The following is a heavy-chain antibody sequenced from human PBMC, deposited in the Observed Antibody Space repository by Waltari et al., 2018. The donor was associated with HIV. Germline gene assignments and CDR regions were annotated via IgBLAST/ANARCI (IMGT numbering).Heavy chain of an antibody. Sequence: QVHLVQPGAEVKKPGASVNLSCKAAGYTFANYVIHWVRQAPGQRLEWMGWINAGDGNTRYSQNFKGRVTITRDTSAGTAYMELSSLRFADTAVYYCARDVGYYPNDALEIWGRGTMVTVSS. D-gene: IGHD3-22*01. CDR2: INAGDGNT. CDR3: ARDVGYYPNDALEI. CDR1: GYTFANYV. J-gene: IGHJ3*02. V-gene: IGHV1-3*01.